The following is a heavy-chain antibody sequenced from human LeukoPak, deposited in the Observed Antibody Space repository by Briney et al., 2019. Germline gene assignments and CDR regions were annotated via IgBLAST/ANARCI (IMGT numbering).Heavy chain of an antibody. V-gene: IGHV3-30-3*01. Sequence: GRSLRLSCAASGFTFSSYAMHWVRQAPGKGLEWVAVISYDGSNKYYADSVKGRFTISRDNSKNTLYLQMNSLRAEDTAVYYCAKEAYSSGWYTGGNYFDYWGQGTLVTVS. D-gene: IGHD6-19*01. CDR3: AKEAYSSGWYTGGNYFDY. CDR1: GFTFSSYA. CDR2: ISYDGSNK. J-gene: IGHJ4*02.